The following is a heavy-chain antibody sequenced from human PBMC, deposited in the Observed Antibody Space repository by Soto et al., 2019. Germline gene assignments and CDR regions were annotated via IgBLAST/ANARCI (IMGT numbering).Heavy chain of an antibody. CDR3: ARDSGTSDY. Sequence: GSLILSCAASGFTFSTFWMCWVRQAPGKGLEWVANIKQDGSETYYVDSVKGRFTISRDNAKNSLYLQMNSLRAEDTAVYYCARDSGTSDYWGQATLVT. J-gene: IGHJ4*02. CDR1: GFTFSTFW. CDR2: IKQDGSET. D-gene: IGHD1-1*01. V-gene: IGHV3-7*01.